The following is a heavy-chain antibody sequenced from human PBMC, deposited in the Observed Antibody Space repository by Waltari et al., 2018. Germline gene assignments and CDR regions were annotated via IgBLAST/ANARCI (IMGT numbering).Heavy chain of an antibody. CDR2: IRVYDGST. D-gene: IGHD3-22*01. V-gene: IGHV1-18*01. CDR1: GYTFSNYG. Sequence: QVQLVQSGAEVRKPGASVKVYCKASGYTFSNYGIAWVRQAPGQGREWMGWIRVYDGSTKYARYFEGRLTVTTDTSTNTAHMELRSLRSDDTAVYYCARLYDASAYYYSYPVPWGQGALVTVSS. CDR3: ARLYDASAYYYSYPVP. J-gene: IGHJ5*02.